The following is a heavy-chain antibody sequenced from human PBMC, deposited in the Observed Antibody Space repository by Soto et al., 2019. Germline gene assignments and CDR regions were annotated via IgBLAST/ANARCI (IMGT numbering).Heavy chain of an antibody. J-gene: IGHJ4*02. V-gene: IGHV4-39*01. CDR1: GGSISSSSYY. D-gene: IGHD1-26*01. Sequence: QLQLQESGPGLVKPSETLSLTCTVSGGSISSSSYYWGWIRQPLGKGLEWIGNIYYSGSTYYNPSLESRVTISLDTSKNQLSLKLSAVTAADTAVYYCARHKHSGTSCSPRDYWGQGSLVTVSS. CDR3: ARHKHSGTSCSPRDY. CDR2: IYYSGST.